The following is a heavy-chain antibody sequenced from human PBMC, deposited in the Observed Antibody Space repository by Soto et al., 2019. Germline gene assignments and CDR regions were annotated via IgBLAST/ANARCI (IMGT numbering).Heavy chain of an antibody. V-gene: IGHV3-23*01. CDR1: GLNFSSYA. CDR3: AKGRGIVEASHFDY. D-gene: IGHD1-26*01. J-gene: IGHJ4*02. CDR2: ISGSGGST. Sequence: GSLRLSCAASGLNFSSYAMRWVRKAPGKGLEWVSAISGSGGSTYYADSVKVRFTISRDNSKNTLYLQMNSLRSEDAAVFDCAKGRGIVEASHFDYWGQGTLVTVSS.